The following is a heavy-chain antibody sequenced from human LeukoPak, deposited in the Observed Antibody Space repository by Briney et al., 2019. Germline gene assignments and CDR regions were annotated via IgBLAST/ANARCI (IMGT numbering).Heavy chain of an antibody. CDR3: AKDLVVPPHYMDV. D-gene: IGHD2-15*01. Sequence: PGGSLRLSCVASGFTFSSYGMHWVRQAPGKGLEWVAFVRYDGSNQYYADSVKGRFTISRDNSKNMVYLQMNSLRAEDTAVYYCAKDLVVPPHYMDVWGKGTTVTISS. CDR2: VRYDGSNQ. J-gene: IGHJ6*03. V-gene: IGHV3-30*02. CDR1: GFTFSSYG.